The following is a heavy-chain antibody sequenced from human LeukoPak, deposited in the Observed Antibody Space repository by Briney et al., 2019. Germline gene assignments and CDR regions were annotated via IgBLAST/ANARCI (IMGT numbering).Heavy chain of an antibody. J-gene: IGHJ6*03. CDR3: ARETSQKGAHYMDV. V-gene: IGHV4-59*01. CDR1: GGSISSYY. Sequence: PSETLSLTCTVSGGSISSYYWSWIRQPPGKGLEYIGYIYYSGSTNYNPSLKSRLTISVNTSKNQFSLKLSSVTAADTAVYYCARETSQKGAHYMDVWGKGTTVTISS. CDR2: IYYSGST. D-gene: IGHD3-16*01.